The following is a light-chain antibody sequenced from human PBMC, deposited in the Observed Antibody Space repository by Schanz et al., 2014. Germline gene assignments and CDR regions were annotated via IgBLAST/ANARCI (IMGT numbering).Light chain of an antibody. CDR1: QSVSSNY. V-gene: IGKV3D-20*02. CDR2: GVS. J-gene: IGKJ2*01. Sequence: EIVLTQSPGTLSLSPGEGATLSCRASQSVSSNYLAWYQQKRGQAPRLLIYGVSSRATGIPDRFSGSGSGTDFTLTISSLEPEDFAVYYCQQRSNWPSTFGQGTKLEIE. CDR3: QQRSNWPST.